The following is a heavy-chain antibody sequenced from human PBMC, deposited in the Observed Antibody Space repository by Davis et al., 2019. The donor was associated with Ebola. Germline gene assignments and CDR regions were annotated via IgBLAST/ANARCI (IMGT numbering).Heavy chain of an antibody. D-gene: IGHD5-18*01. J-gene: IGHJ4*02. V-gene: IGHV5-51*01. Sequence: PGGSLRLSCKGYGSAFGGYWIAWVRQLPGKGLEYMGIIFPGDSDTRYSPSCQGQVTISADESTATAHLQWSSLKASDTAMYYCARQEGRRGSIYGYKYWGQGTLVTVSS. CDR3: ARQEGRRGSIYGYKY. CDR2: IFPGDSDT. CDR1: GSAFGGYW.